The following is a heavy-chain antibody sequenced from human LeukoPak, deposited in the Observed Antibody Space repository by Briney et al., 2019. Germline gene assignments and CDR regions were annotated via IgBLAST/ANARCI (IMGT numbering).Heavy chain of an antibody. CDR1: GFTFSSYS. CDR3: ASPRYDFWSGPTPIFDY. D-gene: IGHD3-3*01. V-gene: IGHV3-21*01. J-gene: IGHJ4*02. Sequence: GGSLRLSCAASGFTFSSYSMNWVRQAPGKGLEWVSSISSSSSYIYYADSVKGRFTFSRDNAKNSLYLQMNSLRAEDTAVYYCASPRYDFWSGPTPIFDYWGQGTLVTVSS. CDR2: ISSSSSYI.